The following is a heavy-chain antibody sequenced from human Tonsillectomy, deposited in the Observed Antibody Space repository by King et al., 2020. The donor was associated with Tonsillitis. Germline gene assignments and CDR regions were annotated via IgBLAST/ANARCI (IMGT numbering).Heavy chain of an antibody. CDR3: ARDHNIRLPATGFVY. D-gene: IGHD2-21*02. CDR2: INPNSGGS. V-gene: IGHV1-2*02. J-gene: IGHJ4*02. CDR1: GDTFTDYY. Sequence: QLVQSGAEVKKPGASVRVSCKASGDTFTDYYMHWVRQAPGQGLEWMGWINPNSGGSNSAQKFQGRVTMTRDTSISAAYMELSRLRSDDTAVYYCARDHNIRLPATGFVYWGQGTLVTVAS.